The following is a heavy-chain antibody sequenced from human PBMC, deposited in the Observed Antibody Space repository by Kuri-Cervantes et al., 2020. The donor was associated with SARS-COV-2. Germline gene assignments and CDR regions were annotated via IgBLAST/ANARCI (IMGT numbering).Heavy chain of an antibody. J-gene: IGHJ6*02. CDR2: ISYDGSNK. V-gene: IGHV3-30-3*01. Sequence: GESLKISCAASGFTFSSYAMHWVRQAPGKGLEWVAVISYDGSNKYYADSVKGRFTISRDNSKNTLYLQMNSLSAEDTAVYYCARDQYDFWSGYLRGIGDVWGQGTTVTVSS. CDR1: GFTFSSYA. CDR3: ARDQYDFWSGYLRGIGDV. D-gene: IGHD3-3*01.